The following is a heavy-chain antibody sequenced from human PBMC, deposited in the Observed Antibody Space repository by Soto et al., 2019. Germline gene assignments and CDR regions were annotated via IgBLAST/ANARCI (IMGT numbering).Heavy chain of an antibody. Sequence: QVQLVESGGGVVQPGTSLRLSCATSGFSFTPSGFTFSAYDMHWVRQAPAKGLEWVAAISYDGSDRYYAESVRGRCTISRDNSAHTVYLQINSLRADDTAVYYCARDSDYRDQNLLTYVAHWCPGTLVTVSS. CDR1: GFTFSAYD. CDR2: ISYDGSDR. V-gene: IGHV3-30*03. D-gene: IGHD3-16*01. CDR3: ARDSDYRDQNLLTYVAH. J-gene: IGHJ1*01.